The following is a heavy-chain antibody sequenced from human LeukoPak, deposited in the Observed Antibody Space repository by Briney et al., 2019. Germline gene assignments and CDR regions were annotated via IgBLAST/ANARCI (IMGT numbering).Heavy chain of an antibody. V-gene: IGHV4-34*01. J-gene: IGHJ5*02. Sequence: PSETLSLTCAVYGRSFSGYYWSWIRQPPGKGLEWIGEINHSGSTNYNPSLKSRVTISVDTSKNQFSLKLSSVTAADTAVYYCARDSRRGVIGIRSVWFDPWGQGTLVTVSS. D-gene: IGHD3-10*01. CDR3: ARDSRRGVIGIRSVWFDP. CDR2: INHSGST. CDR1: GRSFSGYY.